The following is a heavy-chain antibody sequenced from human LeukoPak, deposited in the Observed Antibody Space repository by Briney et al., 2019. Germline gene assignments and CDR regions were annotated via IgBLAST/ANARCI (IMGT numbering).Heavy chain of an antibody. Sequence: SETLSLICTVSGGSISSYYWSWIRQPPGKGLEWIGRIYTSGSTNYNPSLKSRVTMSVDTSKNQFSLKLSSVTAADTAVYYCARGLLYYYYYGMDVWGQGTTVTVSS. CDR2: IYTSGST. D-gene: IGHD2-15*01. CDR1: GGSISSYY. J-gene: IGHJ6*02. V-gene: IGHV4-4*07. CDR3: ARGLLYYYYYGMDV.